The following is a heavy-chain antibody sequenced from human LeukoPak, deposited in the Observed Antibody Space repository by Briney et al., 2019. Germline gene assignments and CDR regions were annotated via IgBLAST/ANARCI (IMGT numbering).Heavy chain of an antibody. CDR1: GGSVSSGSYY. CDR2: IYYSGST. J-gene: IGHJ4*02. Sequence: SETLSLTCTVSGGSVSSGSYYWSWIRQPPGKGLEWIGYIYYSGSTNYNPSLKSRVTISVDTSKNQFSLKLSSVTAADTAVYYCARATYDILTGYYPLYFDSWGQGTLVTVPS. CDR3: ARATYDILTGYYPLYFDS. V-gene: IGHV4-61*01. D-gene: IGHD3-9*01.